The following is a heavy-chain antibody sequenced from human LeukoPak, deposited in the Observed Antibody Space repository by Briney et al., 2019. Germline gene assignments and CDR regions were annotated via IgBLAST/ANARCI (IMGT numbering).Heavy chain of an antibody. V-gene: IGHV3-48*01. Sequence: GGSLRLSCAASGFTFSTYSMNWVRQAPGKGLEWLSHISSSSSTIYYADSVKGRFTISRDNAKNSLYLQMNSLRAEDTAVYYCARDRMVRGVILTPYYYYYMDVWGKGTTVTISS. CDR3: ARDRMVRGVILTPYYYYYMDV. J-gene: IGHJ6*03. D-gene: IGHD3-10*01. CDR1: GFTFSTYS. CDR2: ISSSSSTI.